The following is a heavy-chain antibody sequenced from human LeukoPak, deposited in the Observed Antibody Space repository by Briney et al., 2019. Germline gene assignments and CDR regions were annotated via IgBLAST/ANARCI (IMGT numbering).Heavy chain of an antibody. CDR1: GDSVSSISAT. CDR2: SYYRSKWYN. Sequence: SQTLSLTCAISGDSVSSISATWSWIRQSPSGGLEWLGRSYYRSKWYNDYAVSVKSRISINPDTSNNQFSLQMNSMTPEDTAVYYCARSGATWDSMDWFWFDPWGQGILVTVSS. V-gene: IGHV6-1*01. D-gene: IGHD3/OR15-3a*01. CDR3: ARSGATWDSMDWFWFDP. J-gene: IGHJ5*02.